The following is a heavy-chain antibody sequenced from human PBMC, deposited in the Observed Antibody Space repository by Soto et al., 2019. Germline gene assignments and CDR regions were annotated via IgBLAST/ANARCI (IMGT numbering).Heavy chain of an antibody. CDR1: GGTFSSYA. J-gene: IGHJ3*02. CDR2: IIPIFGTA. V-gene: IGHV1-69*06. CDR3: AIGPYYDYVWGSYRWGAFDI. D-gene: IGHD3-16*02. Sequence: QVQLVQSGAEVKKPGSSVKVSCKASGGTFSSYAISWVRQAPGQGLEWMGGIIPIFGTANYAQKFQCRVTITADKSTSTAYMELSSLRSEDTAVYYCAIGPYYDYVWGSYRWGAFDIWGQGTMVTVSS.